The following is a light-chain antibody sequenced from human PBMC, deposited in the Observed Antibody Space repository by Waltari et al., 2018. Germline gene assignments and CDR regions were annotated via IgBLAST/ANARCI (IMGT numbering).Light chain of an antibody. V-gene: IGLV3-25*03. J-gene: IGLJ2*01. CDR1: ALPKQY. CDR2: KDS. Sequence: SYELTQPPSVSVSPGHTASITSSGDALPKQYVYWYQQRPAQAPVLVIYKDSERPSGIPERFSGSSSGTTVTLIISGVQAEDEADYYCQSGDRGGVVFGGGTKLTVL. CDR3: QSGDRGGVV.